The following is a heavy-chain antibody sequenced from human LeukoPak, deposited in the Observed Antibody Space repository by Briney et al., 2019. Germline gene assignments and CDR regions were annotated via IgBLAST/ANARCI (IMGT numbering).Heavy chain of an antibody. D-gene: IGHD1-7*01. Sequence: GESLQISCKGSGYNFATHWIGWVRQMPGKGLEWMGMIYPGDSDTRYSPSFQGQVTISADKSIDTAYLQWSSLKASDTAMYYCARLPRVLTGTPLDSWGQGTLVTVFS. CDR3: ARLPRVLTGTPLDS. CDR2: IYPGDSDT. CDR1: GYNFATHW. V-gene: IGHV5-51*01. J-gene: IGHJ4*02.